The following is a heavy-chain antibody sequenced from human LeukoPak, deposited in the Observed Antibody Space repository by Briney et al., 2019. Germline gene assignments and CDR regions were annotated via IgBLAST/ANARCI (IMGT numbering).Heavy chain of an antibody. CDR3: ARGGRRWLQPAAHFDY. D-gene: IGHD5-24*01. Sequence: GASVKVSCKASGYTFTGYYMHWVRQAPGQGLEWMGWINPNSGGTNYAQKFQGRVTMTRDTSISTAYMELSRLRSDDTAVYYCARGGRRWLQPAAHFDYWGQGTLVTVSS. CDR2: INPNSGGT. J-gene: IGHJ4*02. V-gene: IGHV1-2*02. CDR1: GYTFTGYY.